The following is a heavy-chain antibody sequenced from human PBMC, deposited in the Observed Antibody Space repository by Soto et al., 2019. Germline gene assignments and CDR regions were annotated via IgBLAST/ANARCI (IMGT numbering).Heavy chain of an antibody. CDR2: ISGSGSTI. D-gene: IGHD6-19*01. CDR1: GFTFRSYA. J-gene: IGHJ5*02. Sequence: QLLESGGGLVQPGGSLRLSCVASGFTFRSYAMTWVRQAPGKGLEWVSTISGSGSTIYYADSVKGRFTISRDNAKNSLYLQMNSLRAEDTAVYYCARVKGIAVTGVPRWFDPWGQGTLVTVSS. CDR3: ARVKGIAVTGVPRWFDP. V-gene: IGHV3-48*03.